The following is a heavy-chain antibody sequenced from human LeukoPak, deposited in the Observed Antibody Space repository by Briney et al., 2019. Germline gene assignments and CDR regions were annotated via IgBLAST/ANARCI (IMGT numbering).Heavy chain of an antibody. J-gene: IGHJ4*02. D-gene: IGHD3-22*01. CDR2: IYSVRET. V-gene: IGHV3-66*01. CDR3: TRDRGSYYYDTGY. CDR1: GFTVNSNY. Sequence: GGSLRLSCAASGFTVNSNYMNWVRQAPGKGLEWVSVIYSVRETYYADSVKGRFTISRDISKNKLYLQMRSLRAEDTAVYYCTRDRGSYYYDTGYWGQGTLVTVSS.